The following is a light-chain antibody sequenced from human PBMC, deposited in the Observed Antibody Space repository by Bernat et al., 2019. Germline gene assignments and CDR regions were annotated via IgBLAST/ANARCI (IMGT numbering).Light chain of an antibody. CDR3: QHLNNFPIT. J-gene: IGKJ5*01. CDR1: QVIGIY. Sequence: DIQLTQSPPFLSASVGDRVTITRRASQVIGIYLDWYQQKPGKAPKLLIYGASTLQTGVPSRFSGSGSGTEFTLTINNLQPEDFATFYCQHLNNFPITFGQGTRLEIK. V-gene: IGKV1-9*01. CDR2: GAS.